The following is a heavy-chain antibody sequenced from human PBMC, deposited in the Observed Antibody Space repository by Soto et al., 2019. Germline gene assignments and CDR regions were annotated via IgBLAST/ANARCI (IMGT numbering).Heavy chain of an antibody. D-gene: IGHD5-12*01. J-gene: IGHJ4*02. CDR3: ANSGNYYMGY. CDR2: ISSSGSTI. Sequence: GGSLRLSCAASGFTFSSYNMNWVRQAPGKGLEWVSYISSSGSTIYYADSVKGRFTISRDNAKNSLYLQMNSLRDEDTAVYYCANSGNYYMGYWGQGTLVTVSS. CDR1: GFTFSSYN. V-gene: IGHV3-48*02.